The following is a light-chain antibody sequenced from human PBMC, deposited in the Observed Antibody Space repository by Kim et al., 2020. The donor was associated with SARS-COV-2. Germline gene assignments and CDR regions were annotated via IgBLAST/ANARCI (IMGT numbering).Light chain of an antibody. CDR3: QAWDSSVV. J-gene: IGLJ2*01. V-gene: IGLV3-1*01. CDR2: QDS. CDR1: KLGDKY. Sequence: VSVPPGQTASITCSGDKLGDKYACWYQQKPGQSPVLVIYQDSKRPSGIPERFSGSNSGNTATLTISGTQAMDEADYYCQAWDSSVVFGGGTKVTVL.